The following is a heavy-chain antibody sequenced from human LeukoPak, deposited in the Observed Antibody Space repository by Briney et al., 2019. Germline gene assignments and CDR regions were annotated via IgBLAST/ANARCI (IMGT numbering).Heavy chain of an antibody. J-gene: IGHJ4*02. CDR3: ARVLYCGADCYSIDY. V-gene: IGHV1-18*01. CDR1: GYTFTSYT. D-gene: IGHD2-21*02. CDR2: ISAYNGNT. Sequence: ASVKVSCKASGYTFTSYTITWVRQAPGPGLEWVGWISAYNGNTKYAQKLQGRVTMTTDTSTSTAHMELRNLISGDTAVYYCARVLYCGADCYSIDYWGQGTLVTVSS.